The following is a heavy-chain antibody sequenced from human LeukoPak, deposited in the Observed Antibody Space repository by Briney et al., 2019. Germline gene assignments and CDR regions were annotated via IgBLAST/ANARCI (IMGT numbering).Heavy chain of an antibody. J-gene: IGHJ4*02. Sequence: PGGSLRLSCAASGFTFHDYTMHWVRQAPGKGLELVSLITRDGGATYYADSVKGRFTISRDNSKSSLYMQMNSLRTEDTAFYYCATERFRYFDYWGQGTLVTVSS. CDR1: GFTFHDYT. CDR3: ATERFRYFDY. V-gene: IGHV3-43*01. CDR2: ITRDGGAT. D-gene: IGHD3-16*01.